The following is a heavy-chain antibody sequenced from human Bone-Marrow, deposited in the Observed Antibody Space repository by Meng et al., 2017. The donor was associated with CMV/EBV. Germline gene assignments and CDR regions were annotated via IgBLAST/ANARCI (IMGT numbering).Heavy chain of an antibody. CDR1: GYTFTSYG. Sequence: ASVKVSCKASGYTFTSYGISWVRQAPGQGLEWMGWISAYNGNTNYAQKLQGRVTMTTDTSTSTVYMELSSLRSEDTAVYYCARSWSVARTPRNWFDPWGQGTRVTGSS. D-gene: IGHD6-19*01. J-gene: IGHJ5*02. CDR2: ISAYNGNT. V-gene: IGHV1-18*01. CDR3: ARSWSVARTPRNWFDP.